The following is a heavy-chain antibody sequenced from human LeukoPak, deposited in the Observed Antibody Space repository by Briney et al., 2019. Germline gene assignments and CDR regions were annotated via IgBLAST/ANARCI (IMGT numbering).Heavy chain of an antibody. CDR1: GFTFSNYW. V-gene: IGHV3-74*01. CDR2: INRDGSTI. D-gene: IGHD6-19*01. J-gene: IGHJ4*02. CDR3: ARDTSSSFDY. Sequence: GGSLRLSCAASGFTFSNYWMHWVRQAPGKGLVWVSRINRDGSTIRYADSVKGRFTISRDNAKNTLDLQMSNLRVEDTAVYYCARDTSSSFDYWGQGILVTVSS.